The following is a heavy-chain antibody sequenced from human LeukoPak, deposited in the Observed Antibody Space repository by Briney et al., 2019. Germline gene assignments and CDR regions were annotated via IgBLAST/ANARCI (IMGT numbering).Heavy chain of an antibody. D-gene: IGHD3-3*01. CDR1: GASVSSHY. J-gene: IGHJ4*02. Sequence: PSETLSLTCTVSGASVSSHYWSWIRQPPGKGLEWIGYVSYSGGTNYNPSLKSRVTISLDTSKDPFSLRLNSVTAADTAVYYCARLSTYYDFWSPLDYWGQGTLVTVSS. CDR3: ARLSTYYDFWSPLDY. CDR2: VSYSGGT. V-gene: IGHV4-59*02.